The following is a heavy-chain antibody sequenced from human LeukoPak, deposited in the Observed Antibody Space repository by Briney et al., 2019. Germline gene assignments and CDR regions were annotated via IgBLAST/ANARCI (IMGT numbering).Heavy chain of an antibody. CDR3: ARHVLGSSALFDY. Sequence: SETLSLTCTVSGGSISGYYWSWIRQPPGKGLEWIGYIYYSGSTNYNPSLKSRVTISVDTSKNQFSLKLSSVTAADTAVYYCARHVLGSSALFDYWGQGTLVTVSS. CDR1: GGSISGYY. D-gene: IGHD3-16*01. CDR2: IYYSGST. J-gene: IGHJ4*02. V-gene: IGHV4-59*08.